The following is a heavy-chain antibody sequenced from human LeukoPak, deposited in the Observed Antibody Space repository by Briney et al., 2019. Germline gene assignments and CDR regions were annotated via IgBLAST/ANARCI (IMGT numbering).Heavy chain of an antibody. CDR3: ARSDYYYDSSGYPLFDY. CDR1: GGSISSDDYQ. CDR2: IYYSGST. D-gene: IGHD3-22*01. J-gene: IGHJ4*02. Sequence: SETLSLTCTVSGGSISSDDYQWSWIRQPPGTGLEWIGYIYYSGSTSSNPSLKSRVTISVDTSMNRFSLRLSSVTAADTAVYYCARSDYYYDSSGYPLFDYWGQGILVTVSS. V-gene: IGHV4-30-4*01.